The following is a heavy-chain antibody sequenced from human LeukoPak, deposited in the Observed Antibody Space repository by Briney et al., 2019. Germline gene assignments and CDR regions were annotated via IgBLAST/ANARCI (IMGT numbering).Heavy chain of an antibody. J-gene: IGHJ4*02. V-gene: IGHV1-46*01. CDR3: ATRGYGYNFYFDY. CDR2: INPSGGST. CDR1: GYTFTTYY. Sequence: ASVKVSCKAYGYTFTTYYIHWVRQAPGQGLEWMGIINPSGGSTTYAQKFQGRVTMTRDTSTSAVYMELSSLRSEDTAVYYCATRGYGYNFYFDYWGQGTLVTVSS. D-gene: IGHD5-24*01.